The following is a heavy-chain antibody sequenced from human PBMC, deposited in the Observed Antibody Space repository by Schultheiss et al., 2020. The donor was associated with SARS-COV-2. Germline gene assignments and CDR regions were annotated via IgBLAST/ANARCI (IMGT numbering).Heavy chain of an antibody. J-gene: IGHJ4*02. D-gene: IGHD4-11*01. CDR1: GFTFSDYA. Sequence: GGSLRLSCAASGFTFSDYAMHWVRQAPGEGLVWVSRINPDGSSTSYADSVKGRFTISRDNAKNTLYLQMNSLRAEDTAVYYCVRVPVTVIDYWGQGTLVTVSS. V-gene: IGHV3-74*01. CDR3: VRVPVTVIDY. CDR2: INPDGSST.